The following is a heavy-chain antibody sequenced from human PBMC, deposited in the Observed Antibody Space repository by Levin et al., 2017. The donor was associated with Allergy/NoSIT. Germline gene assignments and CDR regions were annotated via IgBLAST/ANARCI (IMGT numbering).Heavy chain of an antibody. CDR2: ISGSGGST. V-gene: IGHV3-23*01. CDR3: AKVPLIVVVVAATRNYFDY. Sequence: GESLKISCAASGFTFSSYAMSWVRQAPGKGLEWVSAISGSGGSTYYADSVKGRFTISRDNSKNTLYLQMNSLRAEDTAVYYCAKVPLIVVVVAATRNYFDYWGQGTLVTVSS. D-gene: IGHD2-15*01. J-gene: IGHJ4*02. CDR1: GFTFSSYA.